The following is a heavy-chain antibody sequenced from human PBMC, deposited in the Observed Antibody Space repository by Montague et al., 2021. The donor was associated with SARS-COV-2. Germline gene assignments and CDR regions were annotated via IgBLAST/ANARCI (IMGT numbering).Heavy chain of an antibody. J-gene: IGHJ4*02. Sequence: CAISGDSVSSHSVAWGWIRQSPSRGLEWLGRTYYRSKWYSDYAPXVRGRLTVNPDASKNEFSLELNYVTPEDTAVYYCVRYSGWFYFDFWGQGTLVTVSS. V-gene: IGHV6-1*01. D-gene: IGHD6-19*01. CDR2: TYYRSKWYS. CDR1: GDSVSSHSVA. CDR3: VRYSGWFYFDF.